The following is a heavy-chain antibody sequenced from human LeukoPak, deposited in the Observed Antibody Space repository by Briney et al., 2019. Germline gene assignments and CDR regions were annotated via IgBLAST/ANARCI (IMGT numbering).Heavy chain of an antibody. CDR2: IIPILGIA. V-gene: IGHV1-69*04. CDR1: GYTFTSYG. Sequence: SVKVSCKASGYTFTSYGISWVRQAPGQGLEWMGRIIPILGIANYAQKFQGRVTITADKSTSTAYMELSSLRSEDTAVYYCARPTPLYYYDSSGYEYYYYGMDVWGQGTTVTVSS. D-gene: IGHD3-22*01. J-gene: IGHJ6*02. CDR3: ARPTPLYYYDSSGYEYYYYGMDV.